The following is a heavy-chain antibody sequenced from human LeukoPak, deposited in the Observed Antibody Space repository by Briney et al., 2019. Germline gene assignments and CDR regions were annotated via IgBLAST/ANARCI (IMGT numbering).Heavy chain of an antibody. D-gene: IGHD5-12*01. CDR2: IFGGGDT. V-gene: IGHV3-66*02. CDR1: GFSVSNNY. CDR3: AREEIEEVPTLTFNWVATYYSHYMDV. J-gene: IGHJ6*03. Sequence: GGSLRLSCAASGFSVSNNYMNCVRQSPGKGLEWVSVIFGGGDTYYADSVKGRFTISRDDSKNTLYLQMSSLRAEDTAVYYCAREEIEEVPTLTFNWVATYYSHYMDVWGKGTTVAVSS.